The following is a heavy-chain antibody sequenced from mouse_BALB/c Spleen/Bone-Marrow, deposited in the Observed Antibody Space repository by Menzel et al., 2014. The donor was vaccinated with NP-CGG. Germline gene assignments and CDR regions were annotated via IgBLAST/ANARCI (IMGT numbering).Heavy chain of an antibody. V-gene: IGHV3-8*02. CDR2: ISYRGTT. CDR3: ARTGFFDV. J-gene: IGHJ1*01. CDR1: GDSITGGY. Sequence: DVQLQESGPSLVRPSQTLSLTCSVTGDSITGGYWHWIRKLPGNKLECMGYISYRGTTYYNPSLKSRISITRGTSKNQYYLELNSVAAEDTATYYCARTGFFDVWGAGTTVTVSS.